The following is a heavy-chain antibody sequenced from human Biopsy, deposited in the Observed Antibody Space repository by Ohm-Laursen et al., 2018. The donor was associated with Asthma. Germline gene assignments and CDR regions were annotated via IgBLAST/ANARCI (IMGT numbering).Heavy chain of an antibody. J-gene: IGHJ5*02. CDR1: GYNFISFA. Sequence: ASVKVSCKASGYNFISFAIHWVRQAPGQRLEWMGRINPNSGGTNYAQKFQGRVTMTRDTSISTAYMEVSRLRSDDTAVYYCARGQKSAGDRWFDPWGQGTLVTISS. CDR3: ARGQKSAGDRWFDP. V-gene: IGHV1-2*06. CDR2: INPNSGGT. D-gene: IGHD6-13*01.